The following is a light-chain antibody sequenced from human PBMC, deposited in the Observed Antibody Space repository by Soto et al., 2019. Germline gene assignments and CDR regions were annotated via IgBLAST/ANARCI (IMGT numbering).Light chain of an antibody. CDR1: QSLLHSNGYNY. Sequence: VMTQSPLSLPVTPGEPASISCRSSQSLLHSNGYNYLDWYLQKPGQSPQLMIYLGSNRASGVPDRFSGSGSGTDFTLKISRVEAEDVGVYYCMQALQTPWTFGQGTKV. CDR3: MQALQTPWT. CDR2: LGS. V-gene: IGKV2-28*01. J-gene: IGKJ1*01.